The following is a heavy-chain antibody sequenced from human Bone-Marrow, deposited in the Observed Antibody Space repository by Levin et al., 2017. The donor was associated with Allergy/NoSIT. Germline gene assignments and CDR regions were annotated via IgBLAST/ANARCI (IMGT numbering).Heavy chain of an antibody. D-gene: IGHD1-7*01. Sequence: PSETLSLTCTVSGGSISSSSYYWGWIRQPPGKGLEWIGSIYYSGSTYYNPSLKSRVTISVDTSKNQFSLKLSSVTAADTAVYYCARVLFDELFFDYWGQGTLVTVSS. CDR1: GGSISSSSYY. CDR2: IYYSGST. J-gene: IGHJ4*02. V-gene: IGHV4-39*07. CDR3: ARVLFDELFFDY.